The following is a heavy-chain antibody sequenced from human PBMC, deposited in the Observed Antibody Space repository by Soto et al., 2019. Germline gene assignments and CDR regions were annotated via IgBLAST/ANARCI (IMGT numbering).Heavy chain of an antibody. CDR2: ISGYNGRT. CDR3: ARDNRKELWVEGLNAMDV. J-gene: IGHJ6*02. Sequence: QIQLVQSGPDVKKPGASVKVSCKASGCTFSTYGLSWVRQAPGQGLEWMGWISGYNGRTNYAQKFRGRVTLTTDTSASTAYMELRSLRPDDTAMYYCARDNRKELWVEGLNAMDVWGQGTTVTVSS. V-gene: IGHV1-18*01. CDR1: GCTFSTYG. D-gene: IGHD3-10*01.